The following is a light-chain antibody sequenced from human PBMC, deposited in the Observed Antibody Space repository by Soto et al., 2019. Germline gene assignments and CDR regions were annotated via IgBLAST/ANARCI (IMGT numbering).Light chain of an antibody. CDR1: QSISSW. CDR2: GTS. V-gene: IGKV1-5*01. J-gene: IGKJ5*01. Sequence: DIQVTQSPSSLSASGGERVAFTCGASQSISSWLAWYQQKPGKAPKLLLYGTSSRATGIPDRFSGSGSGTDFTLTISRLEPEDFAVYYCQQYGNSPITFGQGTRLEIK. CDR3: QQYGNSPIT.